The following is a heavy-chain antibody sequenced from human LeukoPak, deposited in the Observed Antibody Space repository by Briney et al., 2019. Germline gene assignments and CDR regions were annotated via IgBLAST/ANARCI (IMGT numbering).Heavy chain of an antibody. J-gene: IGHJ6*02. V-gene: IGHV3-30*02. CDR2: IRYDGSNK. D-gene: IGHD2-21*01. CDR3: AKDDGGAYLDGMDV. Sequence: GGSLRLSCAASGFTFSSYGMHWVRQAPGKGLEWVAFIRYDGSNKYYADSVKGRLTISRDNSKNTLYLQMNSLRAEDTAVYYCAKDDGGAYLDGMDVWGQGTTVTVSS. CDR1: GFTFSSYG.